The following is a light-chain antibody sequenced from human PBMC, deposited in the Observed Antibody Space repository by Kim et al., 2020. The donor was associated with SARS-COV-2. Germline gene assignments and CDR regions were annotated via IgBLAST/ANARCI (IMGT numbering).Light chain of an antibody. Sequence: QSALIQPPSVSGSPGQSVTISCTGTSSDIGSSNHVSWYQQSPGTAPKLIIYEVTNRPSGVPDRFSGSKSGNTASLSISGLQAEDEADYYCSSHTSGSTSWMFGGGTQLTVL. CDR1: SSDIGSSNH. V-gene: IGLV2-18*02. J-gene: IGLJ3*02. CDR3: SSHTSGSTSWM. CDR2: EVT.